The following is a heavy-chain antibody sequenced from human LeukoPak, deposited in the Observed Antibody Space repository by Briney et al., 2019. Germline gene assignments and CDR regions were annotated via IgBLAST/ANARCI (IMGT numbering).Heavy chain of an antibody. Sequence: PSETLSLTCTVSGGSISSYYWSWIRQPPGKGLEWIGFIYYSGSTMYNPSVKSRVTISVDTSKNQFSLKLKSVTAADTAVYYCARALNPLPGTYYFDYWGQGTLVTVSS. D-gene: IGHD2-15*01. CDR1: GGSISSYY. J-gene: IGHJ4*02. CDR3: ARALNPLPGTYYFDY. V-gene: IGHV4-59*12. CDR2: IYYSGST.